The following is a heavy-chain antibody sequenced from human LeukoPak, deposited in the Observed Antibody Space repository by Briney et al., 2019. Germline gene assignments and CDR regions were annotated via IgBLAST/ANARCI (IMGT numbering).Heavy chain of an antibody. CDR3: ARHRYYYDSSGYYVYLYYFDY. CDR1: GGSIGSYY. CDR2: IYTSGST. Sequence: PSETLSLTCTVSGGSIGSYYWSWIRQPAGKGLEWIGRIYTSGSTNYNPSLKSRVTMSVDTSKNQFSLKLSSVTAADTAVYYCARHRYYYDSSGYYVYLYYFDYWGQGTLVTVSS. J-gene: IGHJ4*02. D-gene: IGHD3-22*01. V-gene: IGHV4-4*07.